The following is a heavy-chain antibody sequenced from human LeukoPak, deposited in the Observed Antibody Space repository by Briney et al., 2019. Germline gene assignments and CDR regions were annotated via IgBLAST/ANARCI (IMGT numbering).Heavy chain of an antibody. D-gene: IGHD3-22*01. CDR3: AREYLYYYDSSGYAVFGY. CDR1: GFTFSSYS. Sequence: PGGSLRLSCAASGFTFSSYSMNWVRQAPGKGLEWVSSISSSSSYIYYADSVKGRFTISRDNAKNSLYLQMNSLRAEDTAVYYCAREYLYYYDSSGYAVFGYWGQGTLVTVSS. CDR2: ISSSSSYI. J-gene: IGHJ4*02. V-gene: IGHV3-21*01.